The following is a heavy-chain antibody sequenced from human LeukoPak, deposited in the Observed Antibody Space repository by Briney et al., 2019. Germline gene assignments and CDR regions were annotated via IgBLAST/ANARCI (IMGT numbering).Heavy chain of an antibody. J-gene: IGHJ4*02. V-gene: IGHV3-23*01. CDR1: GFTFSEHA. CDR2: ISGNGGTT. CDR3: AKGSDGYNSWYFDY. D-gene: IGHD5-24*01. Sequence: GGSLRLSCAASGFTFSEHAMSWVRQAPGKGLEWVSNISGNGGTTHYGDPVKGRLTISRDNSKNMHFLQMNSLRAEDTAVYYCAKGSDGYNSWYFDYWGQGILVTVSS.